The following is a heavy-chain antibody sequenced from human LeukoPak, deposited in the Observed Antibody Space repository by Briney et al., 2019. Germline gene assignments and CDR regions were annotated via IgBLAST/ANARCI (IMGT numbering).Heavy chain of an antibody. D-gene: IGHD6-13*01. V-gene: IGHV1-2*02. CDR2: INPNNGDT. Sequence: ASVKVSCKASGYTFTGYYMHWVRQAPGQGLEWMGWINPNNGDTNYAQKFQGRVTMTRDTSISTAYMELRSLRSDDTAVYYCARDWVYSSSWYPYHFDYWGQGTLVTVSS. CDR3: ARDWVYSSSWYPYHFDY. CDR1: GYTFTGYY. J-gene: IGHJ4*02.